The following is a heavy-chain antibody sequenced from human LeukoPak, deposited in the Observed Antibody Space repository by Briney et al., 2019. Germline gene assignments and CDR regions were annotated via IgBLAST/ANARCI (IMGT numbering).Heavy chain of an antibody. CDR3: AKDRGYSGYDLTHFDY. Sequence: GGSLRLSCAASGFTFSSYAMSWVRQAPGKGLGWVSAIIGSGGSTYYADSVKGRFTISRDNSKNTLYLQMNSLRAEDTAVYYCAKDRGYSGYDLTHFDYWGQGTLVTVSS. CDR2: IIGSGGST. D-gene: IGHD5-12*01. J-gene: IGHJ4*02. V-gene: IGHV3-23*01. CDR1: GFTFSSYA.